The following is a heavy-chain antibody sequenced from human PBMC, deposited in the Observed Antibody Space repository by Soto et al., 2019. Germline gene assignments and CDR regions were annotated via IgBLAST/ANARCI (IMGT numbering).Heavy chain of an antibody. Sequence: PSETLSLTCAVSGYSIISGCFWGFIRQPPGKGLEWIANMYHDGNTHYNPSLKSRVTMSVDTSKNQFSLKLNSVTAADTAVYYCASESYSGYHSYDYWGQGILVTVSS. CDR3: ASESYSGYHSYDY. V-gene: IGHV4-38-2*01. CDR2: MYHDGNT. J-gene: IGHJ4*02. CDR1: GYSIISGCF. D-gene: IGHD5-12*01.